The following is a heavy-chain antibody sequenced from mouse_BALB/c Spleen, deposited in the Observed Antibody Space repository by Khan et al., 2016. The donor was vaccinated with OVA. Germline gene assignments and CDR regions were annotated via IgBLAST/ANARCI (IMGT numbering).Heavy chain of an antibody. V-gene: IGHV1-4*01. D-gene: IGHD2-14*01. J-gene: IGHJ3*01. Sequence: QVQLKESGAELARPGASVKMSCKASGYTFTSYTIHWIKLRPGQGLEWIGYINPSNGYTNYNQKFKDKATLTADKSSTTAYMQLSSLTSDDSAVYYGVGDGAYHRNDGWFAYWGQGTLVTVSA. CDR3: VGDGAYHRNDGWFAY. CDR1: GYTFTSYT. CDR2: INPSNGYT.